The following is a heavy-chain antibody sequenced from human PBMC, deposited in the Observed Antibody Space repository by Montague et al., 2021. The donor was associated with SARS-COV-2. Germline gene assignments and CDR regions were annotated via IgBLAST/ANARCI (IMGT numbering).Heavy chain of an antibody. CDR3: ARDITLGMDV. CDR2: NEYSGST. Sequence: SETLSLTCIVSGYSISSGYYWGWVRQTPGKGLEWLGFNEYSGSTYYNPSLKTRVTMSLDTSKNQFSPKLTSVTAADTALYYCARDITLGMDVWGRGTTVTVSS. J-gene: IGHJ6*02. V-gene: IGHV4-38-2*02. CDR1: GYSISSGYY.